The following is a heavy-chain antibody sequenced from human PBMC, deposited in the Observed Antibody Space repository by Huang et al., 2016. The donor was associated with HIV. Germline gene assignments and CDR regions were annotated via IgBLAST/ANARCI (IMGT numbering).Heavy chain of an antibody. CDR3: ATPAFDY. V-gene: IGHV1-3*04. Sequence: QVHLVQSGAEVRRPGASVKISCKTFGYTFTQYPMHWVRQAPGQGREWVGWNNTGNGTTSYWPKLQGRRTISRDTSASAGFMERTGLTDKDTGVYYCATPAFDYWGQGTLVTVSP. CDR2: NNTGNGTT. CDR1: GYTFTQYP. J-gene: IGHJ4*02.